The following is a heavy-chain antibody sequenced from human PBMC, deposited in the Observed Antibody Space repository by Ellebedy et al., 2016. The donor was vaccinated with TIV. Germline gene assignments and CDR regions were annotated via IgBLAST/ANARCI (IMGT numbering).Heavy chain of an antibody. CDR2: IVGSGA. CDR3: AKDRTPGDGYWVFDN. CDR1: GFTLSSYW. J-gene: IGHJ4*02. V-gene: IGHV3-23*01. D-gene: IGHD5-18*01. Sequence: GESLKISCAASGFTLSSYWMHWVRQAPGKGLEWVSGIVGSGAQKYADSVKGRFTISRDNSKRTVDLQMNSLRAEDTAVYFCAKDRTPGDGYWVFDNWGQGTLVTVSS.